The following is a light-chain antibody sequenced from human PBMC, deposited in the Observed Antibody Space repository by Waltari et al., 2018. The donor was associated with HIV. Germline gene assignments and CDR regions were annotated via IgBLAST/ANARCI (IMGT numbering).Light chain of an antibody. V-gene: IGLV1-44*01. Sequence: QSVLTHPPSASGTPGQRVTISCSGSSSNIGGNTVTWYQQLPGTAPKLLIYSDNQRPSGVPDRFAGSKSGTSASLAISGLHSEDEADYYCAAWDDSLNGYVFGPGTKVTVL. J-gene: IGLJ1*01. CDR2: SDN. CDR1: SSNIGGNT. CDR3: AAWDDSLNGYV.